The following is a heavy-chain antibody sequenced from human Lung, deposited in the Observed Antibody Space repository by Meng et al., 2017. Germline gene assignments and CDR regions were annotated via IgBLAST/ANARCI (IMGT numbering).Heavy chain of an antibody. Sequence: QVHMQQSGPGLVKPSPTLPPTCAISGDSVSSNSAAWNWIRQSPSRGLEWLGRTYYRSKWYNGYAVSVRSRITINPDTSKNQFSLQLNSVTPEDTAVYYCAKSQQWLDSWGQGTLVTVSS. V-gene: IGHV6-1*01. CDR1: GDSVSSNSAA. CDR2: TYYRSKWYN. J-gene: IGHJ4*02. CDR3: AKSQQWLDS. D-gene: IGHD6-19*01.